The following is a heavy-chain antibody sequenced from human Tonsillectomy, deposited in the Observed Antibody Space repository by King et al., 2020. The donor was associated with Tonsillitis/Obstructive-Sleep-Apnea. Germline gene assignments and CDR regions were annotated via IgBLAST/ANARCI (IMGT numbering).Heavy chain of an antibody. Sequence: QLVQSGGGLVKPGGSLRLSCAASGFTFSTYSMNWVRQAPGKGLEWVSSISSSSSYIYYADSVKGRFTISRDNAKTSLYLQMNSLRAEDTAVYYCARDPTTVTTVYYYYYMDVWGKGTTVTVSS. V-gene: IGHV3-21*01. CDR1: GFTFSTYS. J-gene: IGHJ6*03. CDR2: ISSSSSYI. CDR3: ARDPTTVTTVYYYYYMDV. D-gene: IGHD4-17*01.